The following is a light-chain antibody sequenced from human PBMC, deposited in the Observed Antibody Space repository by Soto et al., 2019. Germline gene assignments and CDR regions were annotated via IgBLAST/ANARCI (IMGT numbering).Light chain of an antibody. CDR3: ATWDDSLNGL. Sequence: QSALTQPPSASGTPGQRVTISCSGRSSNIGSNAVSWYQQLPGTAPKLLIYSNNQRPSGVPDRFSGSKSGTSASLAISGLQSEDEADYYCATWDDSLNGLFGGGTKLTVL. CDR1: SSNIGSNA. J-gene: IGLJ2*01. CDR2: SNN. V-gene: IGLV1-44*01.